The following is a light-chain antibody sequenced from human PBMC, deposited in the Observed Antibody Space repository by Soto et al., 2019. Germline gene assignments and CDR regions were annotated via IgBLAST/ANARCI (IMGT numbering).Light chain of an antibody. CDR1: SSNIGSNF. V-gene: IGLV1-47*02. Sequence: QAVVTQPPSASGTPGQRVTISCSGSSSNIGSNFVYWYQQLPGTAPKLLIYSNTQRPSGVPDRFSASKSGTSASLAISGLRSEDEADYYCVTWDDSLSAWVFGGGTKLTVL. CDR3: VTWDDSLSAWV. J-gene: IGLJ3*02. CDR2: SNT.